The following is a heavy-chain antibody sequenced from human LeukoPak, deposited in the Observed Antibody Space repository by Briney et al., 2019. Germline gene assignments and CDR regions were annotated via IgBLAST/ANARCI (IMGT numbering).Heavy chain of an antibody. V-gene: IGHV4-59*01. J-gene: IGHJ5*02. CDR2: IYYSGST. CDR3: ARGTPFGGYHP. Sequence: SETVSLTCTVSGGSISSYYWSWIRQPPGKGLEWIGYIYYSGSTNYNPSLKSRVTISVDTSKNQFSLKLSSVTAADTAVYYCARGTPFGGYHPWGQGTLVTVSS. D-gene: IGHD3-22*01. CDR1: GGSISSYY.